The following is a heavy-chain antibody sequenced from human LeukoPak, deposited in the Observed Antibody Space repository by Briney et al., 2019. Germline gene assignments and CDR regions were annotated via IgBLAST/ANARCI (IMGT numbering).Heavy chain of an antibody. J-gene: IGHJ4*02. V-gene: IGHV4-59*02. D-gene: IGHD6-19*01. CDR3: ARLNSSGWYSFDY. Sequence: GSLRLSCAASGFTVRSNYMSWVRQAPGKGLEWIGYIYYSGSTNYNPSLKSRVTISVDTSKNQFSLKLSSVTAADTAVYYCARLNSSGWYSFDYWGQGTLVTVSS. CDR2: IYYSGST. CDR1: GFTVRSNY.